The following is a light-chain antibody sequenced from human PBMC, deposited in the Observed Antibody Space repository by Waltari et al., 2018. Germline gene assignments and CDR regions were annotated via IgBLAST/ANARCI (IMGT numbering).Light chain of an antibody. CDR1: QSVSTY. V-gene: IGKV3-11*01. CDR2: DAS. J-gene: IGKJ1*01. Sequence: EIVLTQSPATLSLSPGERANLSCRASQSVSTYLAWYQQKPGQAPRLLIYDASNRATGIPARFSGSGSGTDFTLTISSLEPEDFAVYYCQQRYNWWTFGQGTKVDIK. CDR3: QQRYNWWT.